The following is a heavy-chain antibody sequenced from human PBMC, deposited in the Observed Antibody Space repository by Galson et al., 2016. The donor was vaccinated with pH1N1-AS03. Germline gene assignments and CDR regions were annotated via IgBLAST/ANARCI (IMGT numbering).Heavy chain of an antibody. CDR1: GFTFRNYA. CDR2: ISVRGGIT. V-gene: IGHV3-23*01. Sequence: SLRLSCAASGFTFRNYAMSWVRQAPGKGLEWVSGISVRGGITFYADSVKGRFTISRDNSKNTLYLQMNSLRVEDTAMFYCVKEAPKEAGDYWGRGVMVTVSS. J-gene: IGHJ4*02. CDR3: VKEAPKEAGDY.